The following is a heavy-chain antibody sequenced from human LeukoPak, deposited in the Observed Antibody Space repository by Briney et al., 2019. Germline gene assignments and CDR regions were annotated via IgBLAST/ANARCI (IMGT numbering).Heavy chain of an antibody. J-gene: IGHJ5*02. Sequence: GASVKVSCKASGYTFTSYDINWVRQATGQGLEWMGWMNPNSGNTGYAQKFQGRVTMTRDTSISTAYMELSRLRSDDTAVYYCARGALIRRGYCSGGSCHPWFDPWGQGTLVTVSS. CDR1: GYTFTSYD. CDR3: ARGALIRRGYCSGGSCHPWFDP. V-gene: IGHV1-8*01. D-gene: IGHD2-15*01. CDR2: MNPNSGNT.